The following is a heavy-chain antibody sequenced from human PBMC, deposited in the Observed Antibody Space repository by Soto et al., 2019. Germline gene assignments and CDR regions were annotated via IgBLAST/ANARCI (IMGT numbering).Heavy chain of an antibody. J-gene: IGHJ4*02. CDR3: ARQRTSVVTQAYFDV. V-gene: IGHV4-39*01. CDR2: IYYSGRT. D-gene: IGHD2-21*02. Sequence: ASGTLSLTCIVSGVSVRSYYWGWIRQPPGKGLEWIGSIYYSGRTYNNPSLRSRVPMSIDTSKDQFSLKLKSVTAADTALYFCARQRTSVVTQAYFDVWGPGSLVTVSS. CDR1: GVSVRSYY.